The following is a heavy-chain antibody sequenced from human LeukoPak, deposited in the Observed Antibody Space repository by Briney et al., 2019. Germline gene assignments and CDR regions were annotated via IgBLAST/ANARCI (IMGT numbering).Heavy chain of an antibody. CDR3: ARSNIYDYVWGSYHPHYFDY. D-gene: IGHD3-16*02. V-gene: IGHV4-34*01. CDR2: INHSGST. Sequence: SETLSLTCAVYGGSFSGYYWSWIRQPPGKGLEWIGEINHSGSTNYNPSLKSRVTISVDTSKNQFSLKLSSVTAADTAVYYCARSNIYDYVWGSYHPHYFDYWGQGTLVTVSS. J-gene: IGHJ4*02. CDR1: GGSFSGYY.